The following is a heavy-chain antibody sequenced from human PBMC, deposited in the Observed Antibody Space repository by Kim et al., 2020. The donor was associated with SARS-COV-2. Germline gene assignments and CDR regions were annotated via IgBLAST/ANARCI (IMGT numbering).Heavy chain of an antibody. CDR3: AKNQNGVATSVDN. V-gene: IGHV3-23*01. CDR2: VSGTGGNT. D-gene: IGHD3-3*01. Sequence: GGSLRLSCAASGFTFSSYAMSWVRQAPGKGLEWVSAVSGTGGNTYYADSVRGRFTISRDNSKNMLYLQMNSLRAEDTAVYYCAKNQNGVATSVDNWGEGDLGTVSP. CDR1: GFTFSSYA. J-gene: IGHJ4*02.